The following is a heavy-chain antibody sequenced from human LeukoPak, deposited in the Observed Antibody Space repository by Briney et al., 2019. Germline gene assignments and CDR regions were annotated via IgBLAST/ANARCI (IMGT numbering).Heavy chain of an antibody. Sequence: QPGGSLRLSCAASGFTFGDYTMHWVRQAPGKGLEWVSLISWDGGSTYYADSVKGRFTISRDNSKNSLYLQMNSLRTEDTALYYCAKDVGSYDTGFDYYYMDVWGKGTTVTVSS. CDR1: GFTFGDYT. J-gene: IGHJ6*03. V-gene: IGHV3-43*01. D-gene: IGHD3-9*01. CDR2: ISWDGGST. CDR3: AKDVGSYDTGFDYYYMDV.